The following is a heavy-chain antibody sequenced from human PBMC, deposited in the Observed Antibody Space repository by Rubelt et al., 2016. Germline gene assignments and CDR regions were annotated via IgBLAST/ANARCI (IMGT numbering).Heavy chain of an antibody. V-gene: IGHV1-2*02. Sequence: QVQLVQSGAEVKKPGASVKVSCRASGYIFTTYGINWVRQAPGQGLEWRGWINPNSGGTNYAQKFQDRVTRTWDTSISRAYMELKTLRSEETAVYYCARDGVGFDYWGQGTLVTVSS. CDR2: INPNSGGT. J-gene: IGHJ4*02. CDR1: GYIFTTYG. D-gene: IGHD1-26*01. CDR3: ARDGVGFDY.